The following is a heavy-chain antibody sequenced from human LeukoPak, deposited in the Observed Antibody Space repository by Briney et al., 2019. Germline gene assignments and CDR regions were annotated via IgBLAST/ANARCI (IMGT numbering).Heavy chain of an antibody. D-gene: IGHD4-17*01. Sequence: PGGSLRLSCAASGFNFNGYVLHWVRQAPGKGLEHLSFISRDGDKTFYANSVKGRFIISRDNSKNTLYLQMGSLRPGDTAVYYCAKTKTQQSIYGPYRDYYYMDAWGSGTSVVVSS. CDR1: GFNFNGYV. V-gene: IGHV3-64*01. CDR2: ISRDGDKT. J-gene: IGHJ6*03. CDR3: AKTKTQQSIYGPYRDYYYMDA.